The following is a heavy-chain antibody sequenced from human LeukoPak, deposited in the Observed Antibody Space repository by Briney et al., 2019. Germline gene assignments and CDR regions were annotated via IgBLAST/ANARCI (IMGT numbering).Heavy chain of an antibody. CDR1: GFTFSSCG. CDR2: ISYDGSNK. V-gene: IGHV3-30*03. J-gene: IGHJ4*02. CDR3: AREWLRYFDY. Sequence: PGGSLRLSCAASGFTFSSCGMHWVRQAPGKGLEWVAVISYDGSNKYYADSVKGRFTISRDNSKNTLYLQMNSLRAEDTAVYYCAREWLRYFDYWGQGTLVTVSS. D-gene: IGHD5-12*01.